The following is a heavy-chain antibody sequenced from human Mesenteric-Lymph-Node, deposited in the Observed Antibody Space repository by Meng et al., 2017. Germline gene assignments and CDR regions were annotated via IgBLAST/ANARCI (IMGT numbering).Heavy chain of an antibody. CDR2: VHHSGTT. Sequence: HLQDSGHGRLRPAKTLSLSCIVSSDSISNRTYYCTWIRQPPGKGLEWIGSVHHSGTTYYNPSLKGRLTISVDTSANLFSLRLTTVTAADTATYYCARRGNYDSDYSEYWGQGTLVTVSS. CDR1: SDSISNRTYY. CDR3: ARRGNYDSDYSEY. V-gene: IGHV4-39*01. D-gene: IGHD3-22*01. J-gene: IGHJ4*02.